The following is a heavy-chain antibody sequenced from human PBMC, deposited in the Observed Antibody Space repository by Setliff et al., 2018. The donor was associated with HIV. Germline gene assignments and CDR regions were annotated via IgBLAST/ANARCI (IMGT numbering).Heavy chain of an antibody. CDR1: GFTFSNYG. V-gene: IGHV3-30*02. CDR2: IRYDGSNK. J-gene: IGHJ6*03. D-gene: IGHD6-19*01. Sequence: SLRLSCAASGFTFSNYGMYWVRQAPGKGLEWVAFIRYDGSNKYYADSVKGRFTISRDNSKNTLYLQINRLRSEDTAVYYCARGSSGWGMDFYYYYMDVWGKGTTVTVSS. CDR3: ARGSSGWGMDFYYYYMDV.